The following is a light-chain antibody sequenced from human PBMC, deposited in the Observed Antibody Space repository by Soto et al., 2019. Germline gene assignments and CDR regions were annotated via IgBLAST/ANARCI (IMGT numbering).Light chain of an antibody. Sequence: AIQRTQSPSSLSSSVLDRVTITFLASQGIRNDLGWYQQKPGKAPKLLIYAASSLQSGVPSRFSGSGSGTDFTLTISSLQPEDFATYYCLQDYNYPPTFGQGTKVDI. CDR1: QGIRND. J-gene: IGKJ1*01. CDR3: LQDYNYPPT. V-gene: IGKV1-6*01. CDR2: AAS.